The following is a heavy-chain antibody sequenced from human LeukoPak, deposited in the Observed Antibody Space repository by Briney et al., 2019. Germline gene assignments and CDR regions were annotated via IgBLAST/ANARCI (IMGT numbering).Heavy chain of an antibody. CDR1: GYTFTSYG. CDR3: ARGVGATTYDY. V-gene: IGHV1-2*02. CDR2: INPNSGGT. J-gene: IGHJ4*02. D-gene: IGHD1-26*01. Sequence: ASVKVSCKASGYTFTSYGISWVRQAPGQGLEWMGWINPNSGGTNYAQKFQGRVTMTRDTSISTAYMELSRLRSDDTAVYYCARGVGATTYDYWGQGTLVTVSS.